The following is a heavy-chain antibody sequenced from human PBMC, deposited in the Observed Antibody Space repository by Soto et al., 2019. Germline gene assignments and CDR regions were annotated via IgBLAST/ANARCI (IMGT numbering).Heavy chain of an antibody. V-gene: IGHV3-48*02. D-gene: IGHD2-15*01. CDR1: GFTFSSYS. CDR2: ISSSSSTI. CDR3: ARAGGGSRTYYYYYGMDV. Sequence: EVQLVESGGGLVQPGGSLRLSCAASGFTFSSYSMNWVRQAPGKGLEWVSYISSSSSTIYYADSVKGRFTISRDNAKNSVYLQMNSLRDEDTAVYYCARAGGGSRTYYYYYGMDVWGQGTTVTVSS. J-gene: IGHJ6*02.